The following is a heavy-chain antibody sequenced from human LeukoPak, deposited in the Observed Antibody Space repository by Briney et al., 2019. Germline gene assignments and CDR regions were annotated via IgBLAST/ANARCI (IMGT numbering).Heavy chain of an antibody. CDR3: ARGLRTGTTGECAFDI. J-gene: IGHJ3*02. CDR1: GGSFSGYY. Sequence: SETLSLTCAVYGGSFSGYYWSWIRQPPWKGLEWVGEINHSGSTNYNPSLKSRVTISVDTSKNQFSLKLSSVTAADTAVYYCARGLRTGTTGECAFDIWGQGTMVTVSS. V-gene: IGHV4-34*01. CDR2: INHSGST. D-gene: IGHD1-1*01.